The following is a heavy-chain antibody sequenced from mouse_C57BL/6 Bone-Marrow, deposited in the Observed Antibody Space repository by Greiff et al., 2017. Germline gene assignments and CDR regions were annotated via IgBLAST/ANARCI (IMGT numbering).Heavy chain of an antibody. J-gene: IGHJ3*01. CDR1: GYAFTNYL. V-gene: IGHV1-54*01. D-gene: IGHD2-2*01. Sequence: VQGVESGAELVRPGTSVKVSCKASGYAFTNYLIEWVKQRPGQGLEWIGVLNPGSGGTNYNEKFKGKATLTADKSSSTAYMQLSSLTSEDSAVYFCAREGWLRRGFAYWGQGTLVTVSA. CDR3: AREGWLRRGFAY. CDR2: LNPGSGGT.